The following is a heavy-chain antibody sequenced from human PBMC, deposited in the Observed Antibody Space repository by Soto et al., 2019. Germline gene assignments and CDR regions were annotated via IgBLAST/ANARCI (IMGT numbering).Heavy chain of an antibody. V-gene: IGHV4-59*08. Sequence: PSETLSLTCTVSGGSISSFDWNWIRQPPGKGLEWIGYISYSGSTNCNPSLKSRVTISVDTSKNQFSLKLSSVTATDTAVYYCARQDSSGYGFDYWGQGTLVTVSS. J-gene: IGHJ4*02. CDR2: ISYSGST. CDR3: ARQDSSGYGFDY. CDR1: GGSISSFD. D-gene: IGHD3-22*01.